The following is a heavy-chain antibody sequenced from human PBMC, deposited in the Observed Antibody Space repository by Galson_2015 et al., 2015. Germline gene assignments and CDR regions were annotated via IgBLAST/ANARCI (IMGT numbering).Heavy chain of an antibody. CDR1: GFTFSSYS. CDR3: AREPYCSGGSCYGFDY. V-gene: IGHV3-48*02. Sequence: SLRLSCAASGFTFSSYSMNWVRQAPGKGLEWVSYISSSSSTIYYADSVKGRFTISRDNAKNSLYLQMNSLRDEDTAVYYCAREPYCSGGSCYGFDYWGQGTLVTDSS. D-gene: IGHD2-15*01. CDR2: ISSSSSTI. J-gene: IGHJ4*02.